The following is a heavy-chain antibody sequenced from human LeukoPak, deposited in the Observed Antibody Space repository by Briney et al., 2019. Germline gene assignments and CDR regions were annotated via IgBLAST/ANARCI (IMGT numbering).Heavy chain of an antibody. V-gene: IGHV4-59*01. Sequence: SETLSLTRTVSGGSISSYYWSWIRQPPGKGLEWIGYIYYSGSTNYNPSLKSRVTISVDTSKNQFSLKLSSVTAADTAVYYCARDQSSGWFNYGMDVWGQGTTVTVSS. CDR3: ARDQSSGWFNYGMDV. J-gene: IGHJ6*02. CDR1: GGSISSYY. D-gene: IGHD6-19*01. CDR2: IYYSGST.